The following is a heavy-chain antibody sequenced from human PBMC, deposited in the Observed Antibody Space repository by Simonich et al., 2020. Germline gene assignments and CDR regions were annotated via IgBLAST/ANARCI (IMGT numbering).Heavy chain of an antibody. CDR3: ARHAGFAFDI. D-gene: IGHD6-13*01. CDR2: IYYSGGT. CDR1: GGSISSSSYY. Sequence: QLQLQESGPGLVKPSETLSLTCTVSGGSISSSSYYWGWIRPPPGKGLGWIGSIYYSGGTYDNPSLKSRVTIAVDTSKNQFSLKLSSVTAADTAVYYCARHAGFAFDIWGQGTMVTVSS. V-gene: IGHV4-39*01. J-gene: IGHJ3*02.